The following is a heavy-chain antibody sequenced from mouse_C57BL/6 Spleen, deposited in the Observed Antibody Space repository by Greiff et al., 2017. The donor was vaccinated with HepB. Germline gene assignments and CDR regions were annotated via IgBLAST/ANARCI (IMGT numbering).Heavy chain of an antibody. V-gene: IGHV5-17*01. D-gene: IGHD2-4*01. J-gene: IGHJ4*01. CDR3: ARKDIYYDYDVNAMDY. CDR1: GFTFSDYG. CDR2: ISSGSSTN. Sequence: EVKLVESGGGLVKPGGSLKLSCAASGFTFSDYGMHWVRQAPEKGLEWVAYISSGSSTNYYADTVKGRFTISRDNAKNTLFLQMTSLRSEDTAMYYCARKDIYYDYDVNAMDYWGQGTSVTVSS.